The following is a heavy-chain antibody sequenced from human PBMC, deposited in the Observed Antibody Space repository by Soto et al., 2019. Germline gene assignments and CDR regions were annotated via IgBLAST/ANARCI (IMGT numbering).Heavy chain of an antibody. Sequence: LRLSCAASGFTFSSYWMHWVRQAPGKGLVWVSRINSDGSSTSYADSVKGRFTISRDNAKNTLYLQMNSLRAEDTAVYYCARREKYDFWSGYSFSWGQGTLVTSPQ. CDR3: ARREKYDFWSGYSFS. J-gene: IGHJ5*02. D-gene: IGHD3-3*01. V-gene: IGHV3-74*01. CDR1: GFTFSSYW. CDR2: INSDGSST.